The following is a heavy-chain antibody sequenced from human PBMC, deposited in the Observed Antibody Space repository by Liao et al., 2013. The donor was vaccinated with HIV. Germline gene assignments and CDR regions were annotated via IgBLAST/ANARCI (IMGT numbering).Heavy chain of an antibody. CDR2: IYHSGST. J-gene: IGHJ3*02. CDR1: GGSISSGGYS. Sequence: QVQLQESGSGLVRPSETLSLTCAVSGGSISSGGYSWSWIRQPPGKGLEWIGYIYHSGSTYYNPSLKSRVTMSVDTSNNQFSLKLSSVTAAETAVYYCAGAYGDLLDAFDIWGQGTMVTVSS. D-gene: IGHD4-17*01. V-gene: IGHV4-30-2*01. CDR3: AGAYGDLLDAFDI.